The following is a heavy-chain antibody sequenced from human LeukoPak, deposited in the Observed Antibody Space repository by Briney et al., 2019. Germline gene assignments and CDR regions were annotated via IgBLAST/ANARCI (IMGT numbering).Heavy chain of an antibody. CDR1: GFTFSSYA. J-gene: IGHJ4*02. CDR2: ISGSGGST. Sequence: GGSLRLSCAASGFTFSSYAMSWVRQAPGKGLEWVSAISGSGGSTYYADSVKGRFTISRDNSKNTLYLQMSSLRDEDTAVYYCAKDRCSSNSCFFDYWGQGTLVTVSS. D-gene: IGHD2-2*01. V-gene: IGHV3-23*01. CDR3: AKDRCSSNSCFFDY.